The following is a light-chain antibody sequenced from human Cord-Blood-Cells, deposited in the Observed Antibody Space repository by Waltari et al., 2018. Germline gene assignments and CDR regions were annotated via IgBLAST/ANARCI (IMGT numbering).Light chain of an antibody. V-gene: IGLV1-44*01. Sequence: QSVLTPPPSASGTPGQRVTISCSGSSSHTGSNTVNWYQQLPGTAPKLLIYSNNQRPSGVPDRFSGSKSGTSASLAISGLQSEDEADYYCAAWDDSLNGWVFGGGTKLTVL. CDR3: AAWDDSLNGWV. CDR1: SSHTGSNT. CDR2: SNN. J-gene: IGLJ3*02.